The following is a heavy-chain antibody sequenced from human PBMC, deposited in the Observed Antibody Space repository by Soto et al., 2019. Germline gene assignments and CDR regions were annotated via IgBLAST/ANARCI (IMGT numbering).Heavy chain of an antibody. CDR3: ARGYGDYVSDY. CDR2: IYYSGST. D-gene: IGHD4-17*01. CDR1: GGSISSYY. J-gene: IGHJ4*02. V-gene: IGHV4-59*01. Sequence: QVQLQESGPGLVKPSETLSLTCTVSGGSISSYYWNWIRPPPGKGLEWIGYIYYSGSTNYNPSLKSRVTISVDTSKTQFSLKLSSVTAADTAVYYCARGYGDYVSDYWGQGTLVTVSS.